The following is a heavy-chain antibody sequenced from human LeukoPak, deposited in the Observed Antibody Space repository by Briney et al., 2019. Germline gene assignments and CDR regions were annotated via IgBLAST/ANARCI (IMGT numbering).Heavy chain of an antibody. CDR3: LLWFGETPDYYYMDV. V-gene: IGHV7-81*01. J-gene: IGHJ6*03. CDR2: FNTYTGNP. D-gene: IGHD3-10*01. Sequence: ASVKVSCKASGYSFTTYGMNWVPQAPGQGLEWMGWFNTYTGNPTYARGFTGRFVFSMDTSASIAYMQISSLKAEDMAMYYLLLWFGETPDYYYMDVWGKGTTVTVSS. CDR1: GYSFTTYG.